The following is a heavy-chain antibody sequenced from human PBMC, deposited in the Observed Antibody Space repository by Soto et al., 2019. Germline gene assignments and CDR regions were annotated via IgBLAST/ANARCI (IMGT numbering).Heavy chain of an antibody. CDR1: GFTFSSYG. CDR3: AKTPSGYWSNYYFDY. CDR2: ISYDGSNK. V-gene: IGHV3-30*18. D-gene: IGHD3-22*01. Sequence: GGSLRLSCAASGFTFSSYGMHWVRQAPGKGLEWVAVISYDGSNKYYADSVKGRFTISRDNSKNTLYLQMNSLRAEDTAVYYCAKTPSGYWSNYYFDYWGQGTLVTVSS. J-gene: IGHJ4*02.